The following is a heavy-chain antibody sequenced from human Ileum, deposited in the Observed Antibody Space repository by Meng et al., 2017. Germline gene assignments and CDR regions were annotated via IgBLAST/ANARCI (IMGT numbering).Heavy chain of an antibody. CDR2: INASGSHT. CDR1: GFTFSSYT. J-gene: IGHJ4*02. D-gene: IGHD2-2*01. CDR3: AKAGSISWYNY. V-gene: IGHV3-23*04. Sequence: VRLVESWEGLGLSGGSLRPSCAASGFTFSSYTMGWVCQDPGKGLEWVSDINASGSHTYYADSVKGRFTISRDNSKNTLYLQLNSLRAEDTALFYCAKAGSISWYNYWGQGTLVTVSS.